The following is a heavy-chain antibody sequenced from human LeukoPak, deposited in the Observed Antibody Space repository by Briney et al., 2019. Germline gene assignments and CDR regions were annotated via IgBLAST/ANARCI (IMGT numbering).Heavy chain of an antibody. D-gene: IGHD5-24*01. J-gene: IGHJ6*03. CDR2: ISGSSTSV. V-gene: IGHV3-21*01. CDR3: ARAGEMRYMDV. Sequence: GGSLRLSCAASGFTFDSHTVIWVRQAPGKGLQWVASISGSSTSVFYADPVKGRFTISRDNSKNSLFLQMDSLRVEDTATYYCARAGEMRYMDVWGKGTAVAVS. CDR1: GFTFDSHT.